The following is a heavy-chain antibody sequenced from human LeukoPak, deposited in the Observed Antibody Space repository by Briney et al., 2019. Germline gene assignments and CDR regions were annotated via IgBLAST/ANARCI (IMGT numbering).Heavy chain of an antibody. CDR1: GFTFSSYA. CDR2: ISGSGGST. J-gene: IGHJ4*02. D-gene: IGHD3-10*01. V-gene: IGHV3-23*01. Sequence: PGGSLRLSCAASGFTFSSYAMSWVRQAPGKGLEWVSAISGSGGSTYYADSVKGRFTISRDSSKNTLYLQMNSLRAEDTAVYYCAKDAERYGSGSYYVDYWGQGTLVTVSS. CDR3: AKDAERYGSGSYYVDY.